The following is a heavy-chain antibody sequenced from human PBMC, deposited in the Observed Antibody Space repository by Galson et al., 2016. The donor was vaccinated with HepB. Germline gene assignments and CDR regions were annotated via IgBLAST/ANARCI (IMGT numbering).Heavy chain of an antibody. D-gene: IGHD2/OR15-2a*01. CDR2: DSMDGRRK. Sequence: SLRLSCAASGFTFSHRGMHWVRQAPGKGLEWVAADSMDGRRKFYADSVKGRFTISRDNSNNMLFLQMNSLTADDTAVYYCAKRHEYCPPVGCSVDSWGQGTLVSASS. V-gene: IGHV3-30*18. J-gene: IGHJ4*02. CDR3: AKRHEYCPPVGCSVDS. CDR1: GFTFSHRG.